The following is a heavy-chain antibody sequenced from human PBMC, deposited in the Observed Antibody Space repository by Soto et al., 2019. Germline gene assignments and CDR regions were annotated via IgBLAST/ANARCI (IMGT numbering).Heavy chain of an antibody. CDR1: GYSFTSYW. J-gene: IGHJ5*02. CDR3: ARHTNPSLNDCSGGSCYLNWFEP. D-gene: IGHD2-15*01. V-gene: IGHV5-51*01. CDR2: IYPGDSDT. Sequence: PGESLKISCKGSGYSFTSYWIGWVRQMPGKGLEWMGIIYPGDSDTRYSPSFQGQVTISADKSISTAYLQWSSLKASDTAMYYCARHTNPSLNDCSGGSCYLNWFEPWGQGTLVTVSS.